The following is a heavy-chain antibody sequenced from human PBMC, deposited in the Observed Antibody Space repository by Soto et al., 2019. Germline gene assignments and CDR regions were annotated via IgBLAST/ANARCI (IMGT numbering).Heavy chain of an antibody. Sequence: RASVKVSCKASGYTFTSYGMHWVRQAPGQRLEWVGWINAGNGNTKYSQKFQGRVTITRDTSASTAYMELSSLRSEDTAVYYCARARITIFGVVTAMDVWGQGTTVTVSS. CDR3: ARARITIFGVVTAMDV. D-gene: IGHD3-3*01. CDR2: INAGNGNT. J-gene: IGHJ6*02. CDR1: GYTFTSYG. V-gene: IGHV1-3*01.